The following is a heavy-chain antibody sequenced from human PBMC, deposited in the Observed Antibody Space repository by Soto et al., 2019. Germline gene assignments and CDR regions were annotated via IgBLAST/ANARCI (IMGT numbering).Heavy chain of an antibody. CDR3: ARGVLRGSYLLSFGY. J-gene: IGHJ4*02. D-gene: IGHD5-12*01. Sequence: QGLEWMGWISAYNGNTNYAQKLQDRVTMTTDTSTSTAYMELRSLRSDDTAVYYCARGVLRGSYLLSFGYWGQGTLVPVSS. CDR2: ISAYNGNT. V-gene: IGHV1-18*01.